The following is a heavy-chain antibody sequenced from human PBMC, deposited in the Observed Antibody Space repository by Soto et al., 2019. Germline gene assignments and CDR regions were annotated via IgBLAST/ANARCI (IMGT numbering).Heavy chain of an antibody. V-gene: IGHV4-59*08. Sequence: SETLSLTCTVSGGSISSYYWSWIRQPPGKGLEWIGYIYYSGSTNYNPSLKSRVTISVDTSKNQFSLKLSSVTAADTAVYYCAGTRQGYCSSTSCYEEYYFDYWGQGTLVTVSS. CDR3: AGTRQGYCSSTSCYEEYYFDY. D-gene: IGHD2-2*01. J-gene: IGHJ4*02. CDR2: IYYSGST. CDR1: GGSISSYY.